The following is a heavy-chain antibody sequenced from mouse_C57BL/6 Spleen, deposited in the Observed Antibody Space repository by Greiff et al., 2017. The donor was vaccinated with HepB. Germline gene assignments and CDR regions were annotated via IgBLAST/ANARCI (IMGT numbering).Heavy chain of an antibody. CDR2: IDPSDSYT. CDR1: GYTFTSYW. Sequence: VQLQQPGAELVMPGASVKLSCKASGYTFTSYWMHWVKQRPGQGLEWIGEIDPSDSYTNYNQKFKGKSTLTVDKSSSTAYMQLSSLTSEDSAVYYCARGEDDWYFDVWGTGTTVTVSS. J-gene: IGHJ1*03. CDR3: ARGEDDWYFDV. V-gene: IGHV1-69*01.